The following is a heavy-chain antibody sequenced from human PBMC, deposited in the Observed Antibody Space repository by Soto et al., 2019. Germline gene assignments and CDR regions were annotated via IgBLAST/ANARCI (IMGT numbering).Heavy chain of an antibody. CDR2: IYYNGAT. CDR1: GGSISSSDYY. CDR3: ARGRGYGYGIDY. J-gene: IGHJ4*02. V-gene: IGHV4-39*07. D-gene: IGHD5-18*01. Sequence: SETLSLTCTVSGGSISSSDYYWGWIRQPPGKGLEWIGTIYYNGATRYNPSLNSRVTMSVDTSKNQFSLKLSPVTAADTAVYYCARGRGYGYGIDYWGQGALVTVSS.